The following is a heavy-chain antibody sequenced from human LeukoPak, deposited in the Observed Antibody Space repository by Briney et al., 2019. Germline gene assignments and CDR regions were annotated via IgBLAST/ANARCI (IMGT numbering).Heavy chain of an antibody. Sequence: PGGSLRLSCAASGFTFSSYAMSWVRQAPGKGLEWVSAISGSGGSTYYADSVKGRFTISRDNSKNTLYLQMNSLRAEDTAVYYCARDPTQEGHFDYWGQGTLVTVSS. CDR3: ARDPTQEGHFDY. V-gene: IGHV3-23*01. CDR1: GFTFSSYA. CDR2: ISGSGGST. J-gene: IGHJ4*02.